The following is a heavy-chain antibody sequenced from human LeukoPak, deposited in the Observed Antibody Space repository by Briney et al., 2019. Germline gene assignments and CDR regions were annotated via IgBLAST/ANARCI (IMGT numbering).Heavy chain of an antibody. CDR3: ARGGYYGSSRYYFDS. V-gene: IGHV3-74*01. CDR2: IKSDGSNT. Sequence: GGSLRLSCAASGFTFSSYWMHWVRQAPGKGLVWVSRIKSDGSNTNYADSVKGRFTISRDNAKNTLHLQMNSLRAEDTAVYYCARGGYYGSSRYYFDSWGQGTLVTVSS. CDR1: GFTFSSYW. J-gene: IGHJ4*02. D-gene: IGHD3-3*01.